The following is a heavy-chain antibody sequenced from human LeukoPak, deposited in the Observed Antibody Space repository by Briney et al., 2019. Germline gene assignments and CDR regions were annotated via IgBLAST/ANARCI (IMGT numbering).Heavy chain of an antibody. D-gene: IGHD2-21*02. V-gene: IGHV3-30*18. CDR3: AKAMGPDIVVVTTGSLDP. CDR2: ISYDGSNK. J-gene: IGHJ5*02. Sequence: GGSLRLSCAASGFTFSSYGMHWVRQAPGKGLEWLAVISYDGSNKYYADSVKGRFTISRDNSKNTLYLQMNSLRAEDTAVYYCAKAMGPDIVVVTTGSLDPWGQGTLVTVSS. CDR1: GFTFSSYG.